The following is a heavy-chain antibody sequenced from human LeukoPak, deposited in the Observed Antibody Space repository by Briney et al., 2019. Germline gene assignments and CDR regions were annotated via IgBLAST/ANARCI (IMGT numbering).Heavy chain of an antibody. CDR2: ISHGGIT. J-gene: IGHJ4*02. D-gene: IGHD3-22*01. CDR3: GISMDVVPGTMS. CDR1: AGSLTNYF. V-gene: IGHV4-34*01. Sequence: PSETLSLTCGVYAGSLTNYFCHWIRQAPGKGLEWVGEISHGGITKHNPSLKSRVTMSQDTSKRQFSLKMNSMTAADTGVYYCGISMDVVPGTMSWGLGTLVTVSS.